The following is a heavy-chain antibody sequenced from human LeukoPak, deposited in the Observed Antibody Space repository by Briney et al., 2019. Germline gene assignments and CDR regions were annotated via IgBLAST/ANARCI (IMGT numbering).Heavy chain of an antibody. CDR2: IYPGDSDT. V-gene: IGHV5-51*01. J-gene: IGHJ5*02. CDR1: GYSFTSYW. D-gene: IGHD5-12*01. Sequence: GESLKISCKGSGYSFTSYWTGWVRQMPGKGLEWMGIIYPGDSDTRYSPSFQGQVTISADKSISTAYLQWSSLKASDTAMYYCARRRRLRLNSNWFDPWGQGTLVTVSS. CDR3: ARRRRLRLNSNWFDP.